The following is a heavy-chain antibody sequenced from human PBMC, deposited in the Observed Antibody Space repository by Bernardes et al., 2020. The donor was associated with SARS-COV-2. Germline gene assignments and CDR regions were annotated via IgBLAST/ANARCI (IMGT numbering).Heavy chain of an antibody. D-gene: IGHD6-13*01. CDR1: GYTFTSYA. J-gene: IGHJ6*02. Sequence: ASVKVSCKASGYTFTSYAMHWVRQAPGQRLEWMGWINAGNGNTKYSQKFQGRVTITRDTSASTAYMELSSLRSEDTAVYYCARDIAAVGGWYWTYYYYGMDVWGQGTTVTVSS. V-gene: IGHV1-3*01. CDR3: ARDIAAVGGWYWTYYYYGMDV. CDR2: INAGNGNT.